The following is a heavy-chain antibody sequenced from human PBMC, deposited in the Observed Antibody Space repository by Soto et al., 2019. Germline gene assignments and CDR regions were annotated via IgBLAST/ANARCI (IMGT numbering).Heavy chain of an antibody. V-gene: IGHV1-2*04. CDR1: GYTFTGNY. CDR2: IHPHSGAT. J-gene: IGHJ5*02. D-gene: IGHD2-8*01. Sequence: QVQLVQSGAEVKKPGASVKVSCEATGYTFTGNYLHWVRQAPGQGLEWMGWIHPHSGATKYAQKFQGWVTMTRDTYISTAYLELSSLKSNDTSVYYCVREGVGPTNGWFDPWGQGTLVTVSS. CDR3: VREGVGPTNGWFDP.